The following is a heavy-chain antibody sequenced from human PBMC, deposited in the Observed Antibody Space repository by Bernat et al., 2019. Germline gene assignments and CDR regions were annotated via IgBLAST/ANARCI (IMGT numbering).Heavy chain of an antibody. CDR2: ISSRSSYI. V-gene: IGHV3-21*01. J-gene: IGHJ4*02. Sequence: EVQLVECGGGLVKPGGSLRLSCAASGFNLSSYSMNWVRQAPGKGLEWVSSISSRSSYIYYTDSVKGRSTITRDNAKNSRYLQMNSLRAEDTAVYYCARVLRGPIRRSGGYWFDYWGQGSLVTVSS. CDR3: ARVLRGPIRRSGGYWFDY. D-gene: IGHD2-21*01. CDR1: GFNLSSYS.